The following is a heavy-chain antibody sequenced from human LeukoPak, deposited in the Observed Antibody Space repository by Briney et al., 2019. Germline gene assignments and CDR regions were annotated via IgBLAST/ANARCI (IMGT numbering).Heavy chain of an antibody. CDR1: GSSISNNYY. D-gene: IGHD6-13*01. CDR2: ISQSGSA. CDR3: AREPIVTAGLAKD. J-gene: IGHJ4*02. Sequence: SETLSPTCTVSGSSISNNYYWGWIRQPPGKGLEWIGSISQSGSAYYSPSLRGRVTISVDTSKNHFSLKLSSVTVADTALYYCAREPIVTAGLAKDWGQGILVTVSS. V-gene: IGHV4-38-2*02.